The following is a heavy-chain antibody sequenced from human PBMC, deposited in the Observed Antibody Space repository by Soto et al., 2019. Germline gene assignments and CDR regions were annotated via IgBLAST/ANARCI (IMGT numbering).Heavy chain of an antibody. V-gene: IGHV4-59*01. D-gene: IGHD3-3*01. CDR3: ARDGRITYDFWSGYQNWFDP. CDR1: GGSISSYY. CDR2: IYYSGST. J-gene: IGHJ5*02. Sequence: SETLSLTCTVSGGSISSYYWSWIRQPPGKGLEWIGYIYYSGSTNYNPSLKSRVTISVDTSKNQFSLKLSSVTAADTAVYYCARDGRITYDFWSGYQNWFDPWGQGTLVTLS.